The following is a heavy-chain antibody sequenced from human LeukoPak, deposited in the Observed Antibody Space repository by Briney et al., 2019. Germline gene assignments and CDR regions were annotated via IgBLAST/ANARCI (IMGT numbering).Heavy chain of an antibody. D-gene: IGHD3-3*01. Sequence: AGGSVTLSCAASGFTFSSYSMNWVRQAPGKGLVCVSYIISSRSTIYYTHSGKGRLTLYRYNAKSSLYLQMNSLGAEETAVYYWARYYDFWSGFFDYWGQGTLVTVSS. CDR3: ARYYDFWSGFFDY. J-gene: IGHJ4*02. CDR1: GFTFSSYS. V-gene: IGHV3-48*01. CDR2: IISSRSTI.